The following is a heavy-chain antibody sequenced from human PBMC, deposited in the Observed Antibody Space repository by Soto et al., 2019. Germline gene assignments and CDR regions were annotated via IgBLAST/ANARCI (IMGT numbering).Heavy chain of an antibody. CDR1: AFTFSNYW. CDR3: ARGHEQTRVARGYGVDV. CDR2: INTDGSDI. V-gene: IGHV3-74*03. J-gene: IGHJ6*02. Sequence: EVQLVESGGGLVQPGGSLRLSCAASAFTFSNYWMHWVRQAPGKGLVWVSRINTDGSDIKYADSVKGRFTISRDNAKNTLYLQMNSLRAEDTAVYYCARGHEQTRVARGYGVDVWGQGTTVTVSS. D-gene: IGHD2-15*01.